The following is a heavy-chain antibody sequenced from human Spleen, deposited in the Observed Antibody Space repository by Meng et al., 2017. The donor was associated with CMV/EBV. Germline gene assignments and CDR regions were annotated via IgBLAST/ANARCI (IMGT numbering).Heavy chain of an antibody. CDR2: INHSGST. CDR1: GGSFRCYY. J-gene: IGHJ5*02. D-gene: IGHD6-6*01. Sequence: GPLPQGGGGLLTPSEPLCPPCAVYGGSFRCYYWSWIRQPPEKGLEWIGEINHSGSTNYNPSLKSRVTISVDTSKNQFSLQLSSVTAADTAVYYCARPHSTSRYSSSSDWFDPWGQGTLVTVSS. V-gene: IGHV4-34*01. CDR3: ARPHSTSRYSSSSDWFDP.